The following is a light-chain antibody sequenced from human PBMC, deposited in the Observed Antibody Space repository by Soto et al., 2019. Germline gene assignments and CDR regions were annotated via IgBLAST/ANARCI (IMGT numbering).Light chain of an antibody. CDR3: QQRSNWPVT. J-gene: IGKJ1*01. Sequence: IVLTQSPATLSLSPGERATLSCRASQSVRSSLAWYQQQPGQAPRLLIYDASNRATGIPGRFSGSGSGTDFTLTISSLDPKDFAVYYCQQRSNWPVTFGLGTKV. V-gene: IGKV3-11*01. CDR2: DAS. CDR1: QSVRSS.